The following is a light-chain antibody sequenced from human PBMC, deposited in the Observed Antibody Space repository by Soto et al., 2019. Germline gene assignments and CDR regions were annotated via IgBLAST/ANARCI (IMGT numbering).Light chain of an antibody. CDR1: QAISNY. Sequence: DIQMTQSPSSLSASVGDRVTITCQASQAISNYLNWYQQKPGKAPKLLIYDASNLETAVPSRFSGSGSGTDFTFTISSLQPEDIATYYCQQYDNLPFGGGTKVEIK. CDR2: DAS. CDR3: QQYDNLP. V-gene: IGKV1-33*01. J-gene: IGKJ4*01.